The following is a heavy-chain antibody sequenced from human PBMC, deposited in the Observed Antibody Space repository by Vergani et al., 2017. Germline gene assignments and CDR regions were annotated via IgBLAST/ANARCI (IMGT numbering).Heavy chain of an antibody. Sequence: EVQLLESGGGLVQPGGSLRLSCAASGFTFSSYAMSWVRQAPGKGLEWVSAISGSGGSTYYADSVKGRFTISRDNSKNTLYLQMNSLRAENTAVYYCAKASEEYSSSSDAFDSWDRGTMVTVSS. CDR3: AKASEEYSSSSDAFDS. D-gene: IGHD6-6*01. CDR2: ISGSGGST. CDR1: GFTFSSYA. J-gene: IGHJ3*02. V-gene: IGHV3-23*01.